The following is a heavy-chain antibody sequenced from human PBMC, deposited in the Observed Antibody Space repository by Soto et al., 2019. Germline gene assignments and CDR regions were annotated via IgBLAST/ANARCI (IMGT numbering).Heavy chain of an antibody. D-gene: IGHD3-10*01. Sequence: EVQLLESGGGLVQPGGSLRLSCAASGFTFSSYAMSWVRQAPGKGLEWVSTTSSSGGSTYYADSVKGRFTISRDNSKNAYDLQMYSLKAEDMAGEYCAKDGGYGSGGYYSDDWGQGTLVTVSS. CDR3: AKDGGYGSGGYYSDD. J-gene: IGHJ4*02. CDR1: GFTFSSYA. CDR2: TSSSGGST. V-gene: IGHV3-23*01.